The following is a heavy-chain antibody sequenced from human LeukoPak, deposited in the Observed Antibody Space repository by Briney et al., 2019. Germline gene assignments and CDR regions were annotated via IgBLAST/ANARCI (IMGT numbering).Heavy chain of an antibody. V-gene: IGHV3-48*01. CDR1: GFTFSSYS. Sequence: GGSLRLSCAASGFTFSSYSMNWVRQAPGKGLEWVSYISSSSSTIYYADSVKGRFTISRDNAKNSLYLQMNSLRAEDTAVHYCHVVPADKKYFQHWGQGTLVTVSS. D-gene: IGHD2-2*01. J-gene: IGHJ1*01. CDR2: ISSSSSTI. CDR3: HVVPADKKYFQH.